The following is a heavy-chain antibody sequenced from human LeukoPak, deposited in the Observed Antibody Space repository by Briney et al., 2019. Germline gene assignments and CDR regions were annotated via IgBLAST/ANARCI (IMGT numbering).Heavy chain of an antibody. CDR3: ARAEKPNWGNYYYYCMDV. Sequence: ASVKVSCKASGYTFSSYGISWVRQAPGQGLEWMGWISAYSGNTHYAQKFQGRVTMTTDTSTTTAYMELRGLRSDDTAVYYCARAEKPNWGNYYYYCMDVWGKGTMVTVSS. CDR1: GYTFSSYG. J-gene: IGHJ6*03. V-gene: IGHV1-18*01. D-gene: IGHD7-27*01. CDR2: ISAYSGNT.